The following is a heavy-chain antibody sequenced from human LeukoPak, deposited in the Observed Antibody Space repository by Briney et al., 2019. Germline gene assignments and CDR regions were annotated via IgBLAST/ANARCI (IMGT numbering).Heavy chain of an antibody. CDR1: GASINSYY. D-gene: IGHD3-10*01. J-gene: IGHJ4*02. CDR3: ARGQELGF. Sequence: SETLSLTCTVSGASINSYYWNWIRQPAGKGLEWIGRSYISGSTDYNPSLKSRVTVSVDTSQNQFSLKLTSVTAADTAVYYCARGQELGFWGQGTLVTVSS. CDR2: SYISGST. V-gene: IGHV4-4*07.